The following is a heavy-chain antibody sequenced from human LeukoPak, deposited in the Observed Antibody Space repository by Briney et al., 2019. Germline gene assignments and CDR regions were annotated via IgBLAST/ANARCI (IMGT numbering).Heavy chain of an antibody. Sequence: GGSLRLSCAASGFTFSSHWMSWVRQAPGKGLEWVANIKQNGLENYYVDSVKGRFSISRDNAKSSLYLQMDSLRAEDTAVYYCARDWGAGHLDYWGQGTLVTVSS. CDR2: IKQNGLEN. V-gene: IGHV3-7*01. J-gene: IGHJ4*02. CDR3: ARDWGAGHLDY. D-gene: IGHD3-16*01. CDR1: GFTFSSHW.